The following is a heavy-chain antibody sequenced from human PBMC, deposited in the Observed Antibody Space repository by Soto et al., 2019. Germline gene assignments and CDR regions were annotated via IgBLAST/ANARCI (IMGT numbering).Heavy chain of an antibody. CDR2: IWYDGSNK. Sequence: GGSLRLSCAASGFTFSSYGMHWVRQAPGKGLEWVAVIWYDGSNKYYADSVKGRFTISRDNSKNTLYLQMNSLRAEDTAVYYCARELSTMIVVTSAFDIWGQGTMVTVSS. D-gene: IGHD3-22*01. V-gene: IGHV3-33*01. J-gene: IGHJ3*02. CDR3: ARELSTMIVVTSAFDI. CDR1: GFTFSSYG.